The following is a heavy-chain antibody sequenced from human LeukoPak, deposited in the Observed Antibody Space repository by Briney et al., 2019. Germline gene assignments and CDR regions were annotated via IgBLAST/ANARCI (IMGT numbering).Heavy chain of an antibody. J-gene: IGHJ4*02. V-gene: IGHV1-8*02. Sequence: ASVKVSCKASGYTFTSYAMHWVRQAPGQRLEWMGWMNPNSGNTGYAQKFQGRVTMTRNTSISTAYMELSSLRSEDTAVYYCARQGVWGPPYYFDYWGQGTLVTVSS. CDR2: MNPNSGNT. D-gene: IGHD3-16*01. CDR3: ARQGVWGPPYYFDY. CDR1: GYTFTSYA.